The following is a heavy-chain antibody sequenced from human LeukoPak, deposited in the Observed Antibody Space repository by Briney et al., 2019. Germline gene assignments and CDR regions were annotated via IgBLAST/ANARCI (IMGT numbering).Heavy chain of an antibody. CDR2: IYYSGST. CDR1: GGSISSYY. Sequence: SETLSLTCTVSGGSISSYYWSWIRQPPGKGLEWIGYIYYSGSTNYNPSLKSRVTISVDTSKNQFSLKLSSVTAADTAVYYCSYYDSSGYYYAFYWGQGTLVTVSS. J-gene: IGHJ4*02. CDR3: SYYDSSGYYYAFY. V-gene: IGHV4-59*08. D-gene: IGHD3-22*01.